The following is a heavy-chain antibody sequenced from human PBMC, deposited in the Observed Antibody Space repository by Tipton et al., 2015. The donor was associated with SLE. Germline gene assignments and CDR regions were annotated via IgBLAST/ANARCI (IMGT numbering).Heavy chain of an antibody. V-gene: IGHV3-33*08. CDR1: GFTLSSYV. CDR2: IWFDGSNT. Sequence: SLRLSCAASGFTLSSYVTHWVRQAPGKGLDWVAIIWFDGSNTYYADSVKGRFTISRDNSKNTLYLRMNSLRAEDTAVYYCARDIHSSGIYYFDYWGQGTLVTVSS. CDR3: ARDIHSSGIYYFDY. J-gene: IGHJ4*02. D-gene: IGHD3-22*01.